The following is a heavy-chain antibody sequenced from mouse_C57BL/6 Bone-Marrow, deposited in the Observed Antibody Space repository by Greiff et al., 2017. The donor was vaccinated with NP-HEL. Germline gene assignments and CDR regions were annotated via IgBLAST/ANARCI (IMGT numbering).Heavy chain of an antibody. J-gene: IGHJ3*01. Sequence: VQLQQSGPELVKPGASVKISCKASGYTFTDYYINWVKQSHGKSLEWIGDINPNNGGTSYNQKFKGKATLTVDKSSSTAYMELRSLTSEDSAVYYCARGGLFAYWGQGTLVTVSA. CDR2: INPNNGGT. CDR3: ARGGLFAY. CDR1: GYTFTDYY. V-gene: IGHV1-26*01.